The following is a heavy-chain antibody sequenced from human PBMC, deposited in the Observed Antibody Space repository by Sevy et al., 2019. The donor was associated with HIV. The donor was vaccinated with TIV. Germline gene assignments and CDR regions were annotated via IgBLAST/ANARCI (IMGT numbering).Heavy chain of an antibody. J-gene: IGHJ4*01. CDR1: GFAFSTHA. V-gene: IGHV3-30-3*01. CDR2: ISYEGTET. CDR3: ARDGGNSVKWYPLY. D-gene: IGHD2-2*01. Sequence: GGSLRLSCAASGFAFSTHAMHWVRQAPGKGLEWVAGISYEGTETFYAASVEGRFTISRDNSKNMLSLQINSLRPEDTAVYYCARDGGNSVKWYPLYWGHGTLVTSPQ.